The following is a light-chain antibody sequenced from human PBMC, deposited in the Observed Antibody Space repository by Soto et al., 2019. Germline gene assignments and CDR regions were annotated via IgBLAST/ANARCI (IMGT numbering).Light chain of an antibody. J-gene: IGKJ1*01. Sequence: IVLTQSPGTLSLSPGERTTLSCRASQSISRYLAWYQQKPGQAPRLLIYDVSNRATGIPARFSGSGSGTDFTLTISSLEPEDFAVYYCQQRYNWPRTFGQGTKVDIK. CDR3: QQRYNWPRT. CDR1: QSISRY. CDR2: DVS. V-gene: IGKV3-11*01.